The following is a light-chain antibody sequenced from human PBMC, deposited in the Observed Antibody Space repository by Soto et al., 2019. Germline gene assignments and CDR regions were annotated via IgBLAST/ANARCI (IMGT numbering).Light chain of an antibody. J-gene: IGKJ1*01. V-gene: IGKV3-20*01. Sequence: IVLTQSPGPLSLSPGERATLSCRASQSISHKYLAWYQQEPGQAPRLLIHGVSIRATGIPDRFSGSGSGTDLTRTISRLEPEDCAVYYCQLYSGSPWTFGQGTKVEIK. CDR2: GVS. CDR3: QLYSGSPWT. CDR1: QSISHKY.